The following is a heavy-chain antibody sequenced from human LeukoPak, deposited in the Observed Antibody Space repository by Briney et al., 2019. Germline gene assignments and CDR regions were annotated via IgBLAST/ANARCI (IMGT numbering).Heavy chain of an antibody. J-gene: IGHJ4*02. Sequence: PGGSLRLSCAASGFTVSSNYMSWVRQAPGKGLEWVSVIYSGGSTYYADSVKGRFTISRDNSKNTLYLQMNSLRAEDTAVYYCARGDSSGYYLHYYFDYWGQGTLVTVSS. V-gene: IGHV3-53*01. CDR2: IYSGGST. CDR1: GFTVSSNY. D-gene: IGHD3-22*01. CDR3: ARGDSSGYYLHYYFDY.